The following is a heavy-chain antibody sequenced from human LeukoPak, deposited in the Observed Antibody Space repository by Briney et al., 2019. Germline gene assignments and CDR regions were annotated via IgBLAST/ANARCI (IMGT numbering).Heavy chain of an antibody. J-gene: IGHJ5*02. CDR1: GGSISSPYNY. V-gene: IGHV4-39*07. D-gene: IGHD3-10*01. Sequence: KPSETLSLTCTVSGGSISSPYNYWGWIRQPPGKGLEWIGSVFYNGTTRYSPSLESRVTMSVDTSKNQFSLKLTSVTAADTAVYYCARDKLLWFGEFVPWGQGTQVTVSS. CDR3: ARDKLLWFGEFVP. CDR2: VFYNGTT.